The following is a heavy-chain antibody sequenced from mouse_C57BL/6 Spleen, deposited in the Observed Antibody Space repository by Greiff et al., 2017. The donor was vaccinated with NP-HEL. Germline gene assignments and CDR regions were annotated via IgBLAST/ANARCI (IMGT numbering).Heavy chain of an antibody. CDR3: ARGNPSYDGSSFDY. CDR1: GYSITSGYY. V-gene: IGHV3-6*01. D-gene: IGHD2-3*01. J-gene: IGHJ2*01. CDR2: ISYDGSN. Sequence: VQLKESGPGLVKPSQSLSLTCSVTGYSITSGYYWNWIRQFPGNKLEWMGYISYDGSNNYNPSLKNRISITRDTSKNQFFLKLNSVTTEDTATYYCARGNPSYDGSSFDYWGQGTTLTVSS.